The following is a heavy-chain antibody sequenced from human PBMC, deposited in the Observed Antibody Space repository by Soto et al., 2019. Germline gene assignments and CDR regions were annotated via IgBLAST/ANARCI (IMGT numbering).Heavy chain of an antibody. CDR2: NYSGGST. CDR3: AREGGYYLY. J-gene: IGHJ4*02. CDR1: GFSFSTFC. Sequence: GGSLRLSCAASGFSFSTFCMHWVRQAPGKGLEWVSVNYSGGSTYYADSVKGRFTISRDNSKNTLYLQMNSLRAEDTAVYYCAREGGYYLYWGQGTLVTVSS. D-gene: IGHD3-22*01. V-gene: IGHV3-66*01.